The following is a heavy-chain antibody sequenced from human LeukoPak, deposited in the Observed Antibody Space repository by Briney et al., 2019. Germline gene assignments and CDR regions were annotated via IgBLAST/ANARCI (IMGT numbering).Heavy chain of an antibody. J-gene: IGHJ4*02. V-gene: IGHV1-3*03. CDR1: GYTFTSYA. D-gene: IGHD3-10*01. CDR2: INAGNGNT. CDR3: ARAEYYYGSGSFSPFDY. Sequence: ASVKVSCKASGYTFTSYAMHWVRQAPGQRLEWMGWINAGNGNTKYSQEFQGRVTITRDTSASTAYMELSSLRSEDMAVYYCARAEYYYGSGSFSPFDYWGQGTLVTVSS.